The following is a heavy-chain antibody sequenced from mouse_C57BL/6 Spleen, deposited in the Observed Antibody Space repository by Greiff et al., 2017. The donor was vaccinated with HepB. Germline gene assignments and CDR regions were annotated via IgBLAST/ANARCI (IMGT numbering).Heavy chain of an antibody. J-gene: IGHJ4*01. CDR2: IHPNSGST. V-gene: IGHV1-64*01. Sequence: VQLQQSGAELVKPGASVKLSCKASGYTFTSYWMHWVKQRPGQGLEWIGMIHPNSGSTNYNEKFKSKAKLTVDKSSSTAYMQLSSLTSEDSAVYYCARKGTAQAPYAMDYWGQGTSVTVSS. CDR3: ARKGTAQAPYAMDY. D-gene: IGHD3-2*02. CDR1: GYTFTSYW.